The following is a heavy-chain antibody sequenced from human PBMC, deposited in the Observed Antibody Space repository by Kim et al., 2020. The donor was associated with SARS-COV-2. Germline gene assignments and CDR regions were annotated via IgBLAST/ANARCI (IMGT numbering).Heavy chain of an antibody. CDR2: ISGDGGST. CDR3: AKDCIANYYYYGMDI. D-gene: IGHD2-15*01. Sequence: GGSLRLSCAASGFTFDDYAMHWVRQAPGKGLEWVSLISGDGGSTYYADSVKGRFTISRDNSKNSLYLQMNSLRTEDTALYYCAKDCIANYYYYGMDIWGQGTTVTVSS. V-gene: IGHV3-43*02. CDR1: GFTFDDYA. J-gene: IGHJ6*02.